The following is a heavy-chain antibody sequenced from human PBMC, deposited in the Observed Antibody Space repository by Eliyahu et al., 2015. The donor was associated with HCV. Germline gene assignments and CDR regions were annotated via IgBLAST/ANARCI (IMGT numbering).Heavy chain of an antibody. Sequence: QVQLQQWGAGLLKSSETLSLTCAVYGGSLSGHYWSWIRQPPGKGLEWIGEINDSGTTNCNPSLKSRVIISVDTSKNQFSLKLNSLTAADTAVYYCAKAGRQRLPGVLALLSQSDNWFDPWGQGTLVTVSS. CDR1: GGSLSGHY. J-gene: IGHJ5*02. CDR3: AKAGRQRLPGVLALLSQSDNWFDP. V-gene: IGHV4-34*02. D-gene: IGHD3-3*02. CDR2: INDSGTT.